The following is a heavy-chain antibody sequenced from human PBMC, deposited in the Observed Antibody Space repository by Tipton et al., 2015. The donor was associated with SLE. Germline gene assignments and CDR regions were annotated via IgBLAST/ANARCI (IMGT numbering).Heavy chain of an antibody. CDR3: ARGRHDYGDYVSYYYGMDV. D-gene: IGHD4-17*01. V-gene: IGHV3-13*01. CDR1: GFTFSSYD. CDR2: IGTAGDT. Sequence: GSLRLSCAASGFTFSSYDMHWVRQATGKGLEWVSAIGTAGDTYYPGSVKGRFTISRENAKNSLYLQMNSLRAGDTAVYYCARGRHDYGDYVSYYYGMDVWGQGTTVTVSS. J-gene: IGHJ6*02.